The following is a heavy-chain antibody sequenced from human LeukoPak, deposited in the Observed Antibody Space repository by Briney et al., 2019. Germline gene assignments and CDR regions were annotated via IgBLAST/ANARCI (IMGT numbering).Heavy chain of an antibody. CDR1: GYSISSGYY. V-gene: IGHV4-61*01. Sequence: ETLSLTCTVSGYSISSGYYWGWIRQPPGKGLEWIGYIYYSGSTNYNPSLKSRVTISVDTSKNQFSLKLSSVTAADTAVYYCARRRGYSYVLWGQGTLVTVSS. J-gene: IGHJ4*02. CDR3: ARRRGYSYVL. D-gene: IGHD5-18*01. CDR2: IYYSGST.